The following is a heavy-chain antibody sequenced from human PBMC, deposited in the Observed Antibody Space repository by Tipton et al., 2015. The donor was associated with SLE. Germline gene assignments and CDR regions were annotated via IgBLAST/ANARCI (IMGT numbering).Heavy chain of an antibody. CDR1: GGSISSSSYY. V-gene: IGHV4-39*07. CDR3: VRDRGYAHFDY. J-gene: IGHJ4*02. Sequence: TLSLTCNVSGGSISSSSYYWGWIHQPPGKGLEWIGSMFYSGTTYYNPSLKSRFTISVDTSKNQFSLKLSSVTAADTAVYNCVRDRGYAHFDYRGQGTLVTVSS. D-gene: IGHD5-12*01. CDR2: MFYSGTT.